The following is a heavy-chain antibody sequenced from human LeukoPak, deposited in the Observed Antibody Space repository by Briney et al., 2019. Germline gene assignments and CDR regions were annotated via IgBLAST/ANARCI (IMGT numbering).Heavy chain of an antibody. CDR3: ARAKGDVAVGYYYGMDV. CDR1: GGSFSGYY. CDR2: INHSGST. Sequence: SETLSLTCAVYGGSFSGYYWSWIRQPPGKGLEWIGEINHSGSTNYNPSLKSRVTISVDRSKNQFSLKLSSVTAADTAVYYCARAKGDVAVGYYYGMDVWGQGTTVTVSS. J-gene: IGHJ6*02. D-gene: IGHD2-21*02. V-gene: IGHV4-34*01.